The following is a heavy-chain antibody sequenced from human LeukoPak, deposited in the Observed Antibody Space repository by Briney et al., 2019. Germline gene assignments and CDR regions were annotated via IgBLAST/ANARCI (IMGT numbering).Heavy chain of an antibody. J-gene: IGHJ4*02. CDR2: INPSGGST. CDR3: ARTVAGSFTFDY. CDR1: GYTFTSHY. D-gene: IGHD6-19*01. V-gene: IGHV1-46*01. Sequence: GASVKVSCKASGYTFTSHYMHWVRQAPGQGLEWMGIINPSGGSTSYAQKFQGRVTITTDESTSTAYMELSSLRSEDTAVYYCARTVAGSFTFDYWGQGTLVTVSS.